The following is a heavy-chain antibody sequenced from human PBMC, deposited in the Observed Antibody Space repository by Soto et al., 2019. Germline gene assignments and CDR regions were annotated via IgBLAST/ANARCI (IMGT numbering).Heavy chain of an antibody. CDR2: INQSGST. V-gene: IGHV4-34*01. Sequence: SETLSLTCAVYGGSFSGYYWSWIRQPPGKGLEWIGEINQSGSTNYNPSLKSRVTISVDTSKNQFSLKLSAVTAADTAVYDCARRVTVGYSYGRYNWFGPWGQGTLVSVSS. J-gene: IGHJ5*02. CDR1: GGSFSGYY. D-gene: IGHD5-18*01. CDR3: ARRVTVGYSYGRYNWFGP.